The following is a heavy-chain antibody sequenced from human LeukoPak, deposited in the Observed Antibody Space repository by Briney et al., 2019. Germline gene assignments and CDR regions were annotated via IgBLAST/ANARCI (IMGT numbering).Heavy chain of an antibody. J-gene: IGHJ2*01. Sequence: GGSLRLSCAASGFTFSSYWMSWVRQAPGQGLEWVGNIKQDGSETYYVDYVKGRVTIARDNAKNSRYLQMNSLRAEDTAVYYCARAPLLLFGELLVSHWYFDLWGRGTRVTVSS. CDR3: ARAPLLLFGELLVSHWYFDL. V-gene: IGHV3-7*01. CDR1: GFTFSSYW. D-gene: IGHD3-10*01. CDR2: IKQDGSET.